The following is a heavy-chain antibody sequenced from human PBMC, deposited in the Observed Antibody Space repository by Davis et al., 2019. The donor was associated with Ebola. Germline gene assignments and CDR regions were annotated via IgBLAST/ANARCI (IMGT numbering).Heavy chain of an antibody. J-gene: IGHJ2*01. Sequence: GRSLRLSCPASAFTFSSNRMNWLRQAPGKGLEWVSFISSSSNCIYYADSVKGRFTVSRDNAKNSLYLQMNSLRAEDTAVYYCVRDPALVVTGGGWFFGLWGRGTLVTVSS. D-gene: IGHD2-21*02. CDR1: AFTFSSNR. V-gene: IGHV3-21*01. CDR3: VRDPALVVTGGGWFFGL. CDR2: ISSSSNCI.